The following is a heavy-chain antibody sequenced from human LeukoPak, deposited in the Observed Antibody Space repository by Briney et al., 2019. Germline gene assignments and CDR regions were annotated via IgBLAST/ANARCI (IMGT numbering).Heavy chain of an antibody. CDR1: GFTFGGDA. CDR2: ISAGSEDS. CDR3: ARTIAQYSNTWLYYYYGLDV. J-gene: IGHJ6*02. D-gene: IGHD1-7*01. Sequence: GGSLRLSCTASGFTFGGDAMSWVRQAPGKGLEWFSSISAGSEDSYYADSVKGRFTISRDNSKSTLYLQMNSLRADDTAVYYCARTIAQYSNTWLYYYYGLDVWGQGTTVTVSS. V-gene: IGHV3-23*01.